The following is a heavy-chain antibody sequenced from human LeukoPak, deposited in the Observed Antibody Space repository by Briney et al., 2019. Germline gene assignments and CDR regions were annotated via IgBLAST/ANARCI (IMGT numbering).Heavy chain of an antibody. CDR2: IYSGGST. V-gene: IGHV3-53*01. Sequence: GGSLRHSCAASGFTVSSNYMSWVRQAPGKGLEWVSVIYSGGSTYYADSVKGRFTISRDNSKNTLYLQMNSLRAEDTAVYYCARAAYGDYHEYFQHWGQGTLVTVSS. J-gene: IGHJ1*01. D-gene: IGHD4-17*01. CDR3: ARAAYGDYHEYFQH. CDR1: GFTVSSNY.